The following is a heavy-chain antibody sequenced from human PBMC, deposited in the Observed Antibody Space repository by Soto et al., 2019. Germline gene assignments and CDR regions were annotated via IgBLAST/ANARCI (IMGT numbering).Heavy chain of an antibody. D-gene: IGHD2-2*01. CDR3: AREVVVVPAANAFDI. Sequence: ASVKVSCKASGGTFSSYAISWVRQAPGQGLEWMGGIIPIFGTANYAQKFQGRVTITADESTSTAYMELSSLRSEDTAVYYCAREVVVVPAANAFDIWGQGTMVTVSS. CDR2: IIPIFGTA. CDR1: GGTFSSYA. J-gene: IGHJ3*02. V-gene: IGHV1-69*13.